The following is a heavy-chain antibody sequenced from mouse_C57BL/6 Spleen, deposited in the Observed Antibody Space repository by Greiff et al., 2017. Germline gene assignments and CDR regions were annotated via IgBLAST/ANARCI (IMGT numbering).Heavy chain of an antibody. V-gene: IGHV1-64*01. J-gene: IGHJ1*03. D-gene: IGHD2-13*01. CDR1: GYTFTSYW. CDR3: ARKGLDGWYFDV. CDR2: IHPNSGST. Sequence: QVQLKQPGAELVKPGASVKLSCKASGYTFTSYWMHWVKQRPGQGLEWIGMIHPNSGSTNYNEKFKSKATLTVDKSSSTAYMQLSSLTSEDSAVYYCARKGLDGWYFDVWGTGTTVTVSS.